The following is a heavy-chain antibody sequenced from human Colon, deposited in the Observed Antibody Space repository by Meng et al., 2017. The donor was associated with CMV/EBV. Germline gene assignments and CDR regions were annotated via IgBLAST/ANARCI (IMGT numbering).Heavy chain of an antibody. V-gene: IGHV1-69*05. Sequence: VKVSCKASGGTVTNYAINWVRQAPGQGLEWMGGSIPLFGTVNYAQKFQGRVTITTDESTSTAYIEMSSLRSDDTAVYYCARGRLYSSGPFGQGTLVTVSS. CDR2: SIPLFGTV. CDR3: ARGRLYSSGP. D-gene: IGHD6-19*01. J-gene: IGHJ5*02. CDR1: GGTVTNYA.